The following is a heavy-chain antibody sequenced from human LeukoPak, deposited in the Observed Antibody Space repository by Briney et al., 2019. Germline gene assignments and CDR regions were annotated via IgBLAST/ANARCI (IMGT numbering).Heavy chain of an antibody. CDR2: ISAYNGNT. CDR3: ARDEAAGANNWFDP. CDR1: GYTFTSYG. J-gene: IGHJ5*02. Sequence: ASVKVSCKASGYTFTSYGISWVRQAPGQGLEWMGWISAYNGNTNYAQKLQGRVTMTADTSTGTAYMELRSLRSDDTAVYYCARDEAAGANNWFDPWGQGTLVTVSS. V-gene: IGHV1-18*01. D-gene: IGHD4-17*01.